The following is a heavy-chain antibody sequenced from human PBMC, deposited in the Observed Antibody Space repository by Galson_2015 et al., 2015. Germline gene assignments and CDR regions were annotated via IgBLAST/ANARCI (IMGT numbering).Heavy chain of an antibody. V-gene: IGHV3-30-3*01. CDR2: ISYGGSNK. CDR1: GFTFSSYA. CDR3: ASGLGPHGSGSFDY. Sequence: SLRLSCAASGFTFSSYAMHWVRQAPGKGLEWVAVISYGGSNKYYADSVKGRFTISRDNSKNTLYLQMNSLRAEDTAVYYCASGLGPHGSGSFDYWGQGTLVTVSS. D-gene: IGHD3-10*01. J-gene: IGHJ4*02.